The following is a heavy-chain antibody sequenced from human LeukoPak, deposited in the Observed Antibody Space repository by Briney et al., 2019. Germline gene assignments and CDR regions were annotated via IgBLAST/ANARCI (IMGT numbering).Heavy chain of an antibody. CDR3: AVSDSGSYYHRSLDY. D-gene: IGHD1-26*01. CDR2: INHSGST. Sequence: SETLSLTCTVSGGSISSSSYYWSWIRQPPGTGLEWIGEINHSGSTNYNPSLKSRVTISVDTSKNQFSLKLSSVTAADTAVYYCAVSDSGSYYHRSLDYWGQGTLITVSS. J-gene: IGHJ4*02. CDR1: GGSISSSSYY. V-gene: IGHV4-39*07.